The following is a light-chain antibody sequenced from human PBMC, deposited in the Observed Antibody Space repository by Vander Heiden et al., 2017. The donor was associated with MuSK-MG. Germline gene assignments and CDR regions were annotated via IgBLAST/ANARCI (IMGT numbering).Light chain of an antibody. CDR3: QQYNNYPWT. J-gene: IGKJ1*01. CDR1: QSISTW. Sequence: DIQMTQSPSTLSASVGDRVTITCRASQSISTWLAWYQQKPGKAPKFLIYDASSLESGVPSRFSGSGSGTEFTLTISSLQPDDIASYYCQQYNNYPWTFGQGTKVXIK. V-gene: IGKV1-5*01. CDR2: DAS.